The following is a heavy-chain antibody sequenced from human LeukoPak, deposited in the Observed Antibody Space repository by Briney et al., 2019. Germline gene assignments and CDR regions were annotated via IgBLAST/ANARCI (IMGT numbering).Heavy chain of an antibody. CDR2: INSGGST. D-gene: IGHD2-2*01. CDR1: GLTVTNNY. V-gene: IGHV3-66*01. J-gene: IGHJ4*02. CDR3: AKVGGSRAGPFDY. Sequence: GGSLRLSCEVSGLTVTNNYMSWVRQAPGKGLEWVSVINSGGSTFYADSVKGRFSISRDSTRNMVYLQMNSLRAEDTAVYYCAKVGGSRAGPFDYWGQGTLVTVSS.